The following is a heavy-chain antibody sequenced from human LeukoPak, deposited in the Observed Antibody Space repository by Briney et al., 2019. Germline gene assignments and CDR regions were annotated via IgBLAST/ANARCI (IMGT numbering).Heavy chain of an antibody. J-gene: IGHJ5*02. CDR3: ARGVDGFDP. V-gene: IGHV3-13*01. CDR2: IAIAGDT. CDR1: GFTFSRYD. Sequence: GGSLRLSCAASGFTFSRYDIHWVRQAAGRGLEWVAAIAIAGDTFYAGSVKGRFTTSRENAKNSLYLQMNSLRAGDTAVYYCARGVDGFDPWGQGTLVTVSS.